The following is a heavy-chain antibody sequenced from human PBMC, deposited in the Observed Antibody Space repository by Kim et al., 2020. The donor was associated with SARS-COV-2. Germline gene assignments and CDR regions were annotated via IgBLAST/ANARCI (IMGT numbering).Heavy chain of an antibody. CDR1: GFTFSSYA. CDR3: ANSSGSACWSDCCDV. J-gene: IGHJ6*03. D-gene: IGHD1-1*01. CDR2: ICGSGSSN. V-gene: IGHV3-23*01. Sequence: GGSLRLSCAASGFTFSSYAMSWVRQAPGKGLEWVSAICGSGSSNYSADFVKGRTIITSNTSKTQLYLQINMLSAETAAVYYSANSSGSACWSDCCDVWG.